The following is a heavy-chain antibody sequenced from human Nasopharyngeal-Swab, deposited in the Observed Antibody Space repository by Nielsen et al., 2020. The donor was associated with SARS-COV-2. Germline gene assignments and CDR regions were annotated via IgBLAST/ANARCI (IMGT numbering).Heavy chain of an antibody. CDR1: GFTFSSYT. Sequence: GESLKISCAASGFTFSSYTMNWVRQAPGKGLEWVSSISSDGEYIFYADSVKGRFTIFRDNDQKSVYLQMNSLRGEETAVYYCARAIGAEVPAAEHHWGRGTLVTVSS. J-gene: IGHJ5*02. D-gene: IGHD3-10*01. V-gene: IGHV3-21*01. CDR2: ISSDGEYI. CDR3: ARAIGAEVPAAEHH.